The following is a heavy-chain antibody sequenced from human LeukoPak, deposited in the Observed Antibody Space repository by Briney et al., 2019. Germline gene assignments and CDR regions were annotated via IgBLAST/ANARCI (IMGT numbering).Heavy chain of an antibody. V-gene: IGHV3-43D*03. Sequence: QPGGSLRLSCAASGFTFDDYAMHWVRQAPGKGLEWVSLISWDGGGTYYADTVKGRFTISRDNAKNSLYLQMNSLRAGDTAVYYCAELGITMIGGVWGKGTTVTISS. CDR2: ISWDGGGT. CDR1: GFTFDDYA. J-gene: IGHJ6*04. CDR3: AELGITMIGGV. D-gene: IGHD3-10*02.